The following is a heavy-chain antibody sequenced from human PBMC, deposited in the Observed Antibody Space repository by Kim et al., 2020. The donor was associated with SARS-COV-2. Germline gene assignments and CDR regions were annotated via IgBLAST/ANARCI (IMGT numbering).Heavy chain of an antibody. V-gene: IGHV3-30*03. D-gene: IGHD1-26*01. CDR2: ISSEGSTQ. CDR3: ARNLVGETDRGP. J-gene: IGHJ5*02. Sequence: GGSLRLSCAASGFTFSSHVMHWVRQAPGKGLEWVALISSEGSTQKYADSVKGRFTVSRDNSKNTLLLQMNSLRPEDTAVYYWARNLVGETDRGPWGQGTLVTLSP. CDR1: GFTFSSHV.